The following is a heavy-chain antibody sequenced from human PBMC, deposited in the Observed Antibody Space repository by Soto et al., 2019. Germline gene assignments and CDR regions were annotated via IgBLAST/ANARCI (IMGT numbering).Heavy chain of an antibody. V-gene: IGHV4-39*01. Sequence: PSETLSITCTVSGGSISSSSYYWGWIRQPPGKGLEWIGSIYYSGSTYYNPSLKSRVTISVDTSKNQFSLKLSSVTAADTAVYYCARDSSGYYNWFDPWGQGTLVTVSS. CDR3: ARDSSGYYNWFDP. CDR2: IYYSGST. J-gene: IGHJ5*02. D-gene: IGHD3-22*01. CDR1: GGSISSSSYY.